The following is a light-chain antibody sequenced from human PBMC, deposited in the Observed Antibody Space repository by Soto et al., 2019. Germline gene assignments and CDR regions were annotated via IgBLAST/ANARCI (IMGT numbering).Light chain of an antibody. Sequence: QSALTQPASVSGSPGQSITISCTGTISDIGGYNYVSWYQQFPGTAPKLMISEVNNRPSGVSSRFSGSRSGNTASLTISGVQAEDEAAYYCSSYTSSGTWVFGGGTKVTVL. CDR1: ISDIGGYNY. V-gene: IGLV2-14*01. CDR3: SSYTSSGTWV. J-gene: IGLJ3*02. CDR2: EVN.